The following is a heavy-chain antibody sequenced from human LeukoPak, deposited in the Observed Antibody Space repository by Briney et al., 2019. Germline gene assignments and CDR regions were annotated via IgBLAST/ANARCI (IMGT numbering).Heavy chain of an antibody. D-gene: IGHD1-26*01. CDR3: AKARGIFGSYLPFDY. J-gene: IGHJ4*02. V-gene: IGHV3-30*18. CDR2: ISYDGSNK. CDR1: GFTFSSYG. Sequence: GGSLRLSCAASGFTFSSYGMHWVRQAPGKGLEWVAVISYDGSNKYYADSVKGRFTISRDNSKNTLYLQMNSLRAEDTAVYYCAKARGIFGSYLPFDYWGPGTLVTVSS.